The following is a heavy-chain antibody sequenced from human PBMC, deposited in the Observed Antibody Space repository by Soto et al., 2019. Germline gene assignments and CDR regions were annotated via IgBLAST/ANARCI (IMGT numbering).Heavy chain of an antibody. CDR3: SHRHSSWYALDY. V-gene: IGHV2-5*02. CDR2: IYWDDDK. D-gene: IGHD6-13*01. J-gene: IGHJ4*02. Sequence: QITLKESGPTLVNPTQTLTLTCTFSGFSLSTSGVGVGWIRQPPGKALEWLALIYWDDDKRYSPSLKSRLTITKDISKNQVVLTMTNMDPVDTATYYCSHRHSSWYALDYWGQGTLVTVSS. CDR1: GFSLSTSGVG.